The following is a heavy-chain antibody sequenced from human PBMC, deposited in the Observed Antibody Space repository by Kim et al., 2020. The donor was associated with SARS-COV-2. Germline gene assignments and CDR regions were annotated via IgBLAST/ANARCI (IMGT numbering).Heavy chain of an antibody. V-gene: IGHV1-3*01. CDR3: ARFGKGGILAYCGGDCYFDY. D-gene: IGHD2-21*02. J-gene: IGHJ4*02. Sequence: KFQGRVTITRDTSASTAYMELSSLRSEDTAVYYCARFGKGGILAYCGGDCYFDYWGQGTLVTVSS.